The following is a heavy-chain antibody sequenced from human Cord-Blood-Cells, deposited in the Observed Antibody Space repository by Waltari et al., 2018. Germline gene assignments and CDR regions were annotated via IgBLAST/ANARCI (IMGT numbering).Heavy chain of an antibody. Sequence: EVQLVESGGGLVKPGGSLRLSCAASGFTFSSYSMTWVRQAPGKGLEWVSSISSSSSYIYYADSVKGRFTISRDNAKNSLYLQMNSLRAEDTAVYYCARDPAAAGDYWGQGTLVTVSS. D-gene: IGHD6-13*01. J-gene: IGHJ4*02. V-gene: IGHV3-21*01. CDR2: ISSSSSYI. CDR1: GFTFSSYS. CDR3: ARDPAAAGDY.